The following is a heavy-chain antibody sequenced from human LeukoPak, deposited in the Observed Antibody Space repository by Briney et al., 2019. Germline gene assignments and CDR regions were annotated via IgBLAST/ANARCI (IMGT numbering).Heavy chain of an antibody. CDR3: ARGSRGFDP. V-gene: IGHV3-7*01. CDR2: IKQDGNEK. Sequence: GGSLRLSCAPSGFTFSTYWMSWVRQAPGKGLEWVANIKQDGNEKYYVDSVKGRFTISRDNAKNSLYLQMNSLRAEDTAVYYCARGSRGFDPWGQGTRVTVSS. J-gene: IGHJ5*02. CDR1: GFTFSTYW. D-gene: IGHD1-26*01.